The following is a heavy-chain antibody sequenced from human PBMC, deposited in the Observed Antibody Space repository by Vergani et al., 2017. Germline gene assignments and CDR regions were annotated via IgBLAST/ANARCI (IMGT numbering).Heavy chain of an antibody. Sequence: QVHLVQSGTEVKKPGASVKVSCKASGYTFTSFALHWVRQAPGQRLEWMGWINAGNGNTKYSQKFQDRVTITRDTSATTAYMALSSLRSEDTAVYYCATEKPRDYGLDYWGQGTLVTVSS. D-gene: IGHD4-17*01. CDR3: ATEKPRDYGLDY. V-gene: IGHV1-3*01. J-gene: IGHJ4*02. CDR1: GYTFTSFA. CDR2: INAGNGNT.